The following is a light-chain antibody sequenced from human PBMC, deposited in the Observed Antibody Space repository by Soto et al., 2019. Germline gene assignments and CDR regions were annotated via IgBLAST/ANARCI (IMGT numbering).Light chain of an antibody. V-gene: IGKV1-5*01. CDR2: DAS. CDR1: QSVRSY. CDR3: QQYKT. J-gene: IGKJ1*01. Sequence: DIQMTQSPSSLSASVSERVTITCRASQSVRSYLNWYQQKPGKAPKLLIYDASSLESGVPSRFSGSGSGTEFTLTISSLQPDDFATYYCQQYKTFGQGTKVDIK.